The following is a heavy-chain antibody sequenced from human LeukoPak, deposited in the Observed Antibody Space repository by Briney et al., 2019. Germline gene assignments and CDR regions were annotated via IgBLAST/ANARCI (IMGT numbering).Heavy chain of an antibody. V-gene: IGHV3-48*03. CDR1: GFTFSSYE. CDR3: ARVVSMIVVVTGAHMDV. Sequence: GGALRLSCAASGFTFSSYEMNWVRQAPGKGVEGVSYISSSGSTIYYADSVKGRFTISRDNAKNSLYLQMNSLRAEDTAVYYCARVVSMIVVVTGAHMDVWGKGTTVTISS. J-gene: IGHJ6*03. D-gene: IGHD3-22*01. CDR2: ISSSGSTI.